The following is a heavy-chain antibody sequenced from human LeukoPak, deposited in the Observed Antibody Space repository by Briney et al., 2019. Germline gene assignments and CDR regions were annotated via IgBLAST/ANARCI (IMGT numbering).Heavy chain of an antibody. CDR3: ARDGYYYDSSGCYYD. CDR2: INPNSGGT. Sequence: ASVTVSCKASGYTFTGYYMHWVRQAPGQGLEWMGWINPNSGGTNYAQKFQGRVTMTRDTSISTAYMELSRLRSDDTAVYYCARDGYYYDSSGCYYDWGQGTLVTVSS. J-gene: IGHJ4*02. D-gene: IGHD3-22*01. CDR1: GYTFTGYY. V-gene: IGHV1-2*02.